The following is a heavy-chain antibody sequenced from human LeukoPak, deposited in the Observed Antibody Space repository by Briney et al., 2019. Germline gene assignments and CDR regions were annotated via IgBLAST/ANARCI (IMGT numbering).Heavy chain of an antibody. CDR1: GGSISSGDYY. Sequence: SQTLSLTCTVSGGSISSGDYYWSWIRQPPGKGLEWIGYIYYSESTYYNPSLKSRVTISVDTSKNQFSLKLSSVTAADTAVYYCARLSYSSSSCWFDPWGQGTLVTVSS. V-gene: IGHV4-30-4*08. D-gene: IGHD6-6*01. CDR3: ARLSYSSSSCWFDP. J-gene: IGHJ5*02. CDR2: IYYSEST.